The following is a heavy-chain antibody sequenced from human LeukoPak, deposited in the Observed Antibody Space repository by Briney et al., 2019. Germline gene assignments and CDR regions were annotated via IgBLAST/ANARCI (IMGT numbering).Heavy chain of an antibody. CDR2: ISGSGGST. CDR1: GFTFSSYA. CDR3: ASGLSGSYFLNAFDI. Sequence: GGSLRLSCAASGFTFSSYAMSWVRQAPGKGLEWVSAISGSGGSTYYADSVKGRFTISRDNDKNTVFVQMNSLGDEDTALYYCASGLSGSYFLNAFDIWGHGTMVTVSS. J-gene: IGHJ3*02. V-gene: IGHV3-23*01. D-gene: IGHD1-26*01.